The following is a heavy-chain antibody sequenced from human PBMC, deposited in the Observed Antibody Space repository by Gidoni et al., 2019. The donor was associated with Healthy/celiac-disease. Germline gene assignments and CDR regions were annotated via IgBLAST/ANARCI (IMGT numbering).Heavy chain of an antibody. CDR1: GGSISSSSYY. J-gene: IGHJ6*02. D-gene: IGHD6-13*01. Sequence: QLQLQESGPGLVKPSETLSLTCTVPGGSISSSSYYWGWIRQPPGKGLEWIGSIYYSGSTYYNPSLKSRVTISVDTSKNQFSLKLSSVTAADTAVYYCARSSSSWYGDYYYGMDVWGQGTTVTVSS. CDR3: ARSSSSWYGDYYYGMDV. CDR2: IYYSGST. V-gene: IGHV4-39*01.